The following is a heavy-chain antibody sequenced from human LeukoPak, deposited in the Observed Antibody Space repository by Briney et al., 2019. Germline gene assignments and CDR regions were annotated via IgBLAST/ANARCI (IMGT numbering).Heavy chain of an antibody. V-gene: IGHV4-59*08. D-gene: IGHD6-6*01. Sequence: SETLSPTCTVSGGSISNYYWSWIRQPPGKGLEWIGYVYYTGSTSYNPSLRSRVTISGDTSKNQFSLKLSSVTAADTAVYYCTRRGGSSSSDWFDPWGQGTLVIVSS. CDR2: VYYTGST. J-gene: IGHJ5*02. CDR3: TRRGGSSSSDWFDP. CDR1: GGSISNYY.